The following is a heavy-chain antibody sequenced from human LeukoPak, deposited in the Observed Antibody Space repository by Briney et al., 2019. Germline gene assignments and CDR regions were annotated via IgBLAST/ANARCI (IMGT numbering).Heavy chain of an antibody. CDR2: ISSSGSTI. CDR3: ARGMNDFSGSYRARSDFDY. CDR1: GFTFSSYE. V-gene: IGHV3-48*03. D-gene: IGHD1-26*01. J-gene: IGHJ4*02. Sequence: TGGSLRLSCAASGFTFSSYEMNWVRQAPGKGLEWVSYISSSGSTIYYADSVKGRFTISRDNAKNSLYLQMNSLRAEDTAVYYCARGMNDFSGSYRARSDFDYWGQGTLVTVSS.